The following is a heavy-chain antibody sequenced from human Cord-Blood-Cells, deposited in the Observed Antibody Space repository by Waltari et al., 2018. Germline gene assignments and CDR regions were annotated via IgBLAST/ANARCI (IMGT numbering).Heavy chain of an antibody. J-gene: IGHJ4*02. CDR1: GGPISSYY. CDR3: ARQPSYYDFWSGHRAFDY. CDR2: LCTSGST. Sequence: QVQLQESGPGLVKPSETLSLTCTVSGGPISSYYWSWIRQPAGKGLEWIGRLCTSGSTNYNPAGNSRVTMSVDTAKNQLSLKLSSVCAADTAVYYCARQPSYYDFWSGHRAFDYWGQGTLVTVSS. D-gene: IGHD3-3*01. V-gene: IGHV4-4*07.